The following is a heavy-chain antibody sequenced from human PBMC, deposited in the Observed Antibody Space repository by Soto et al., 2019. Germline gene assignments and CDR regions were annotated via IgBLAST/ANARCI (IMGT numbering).Heavy chain of an antibody. CDR1: GFTFSSYT. CDR3: ARDTTTVSWYFDL. V-gene: IGHV3-48*01. CDR2: ISSSSSTI. D-gene: IGHD4-17*01. J-gene: IGHJ2*01. Sequence: EVQLVESGGGLVQPGGSLRLSCAASGFTFSSYTMNWVRQAPGKGLEWVSYISSSSSTIYYADSVKGRFTISRDNAKNSLYLQMNSLRAEDTAVYYCARDTTTVSWYFDLWGRGTLVTVSS.